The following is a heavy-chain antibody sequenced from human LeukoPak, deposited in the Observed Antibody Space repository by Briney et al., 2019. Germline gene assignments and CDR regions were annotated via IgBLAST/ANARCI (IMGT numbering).Heavy chain of an antibody. CDR3: AKGTNYYDSSGSTLYY. J-gene: IGHJ4*02. CDR1: GFTFSSYS. Sequence: GGSLRLSCAASGFTFSSYSMNWVRQAPGKGLEWVSSISSSSYIYYADSVKGRFTISRDNAKNSLSLQMNSLRAEDTAVYYCAKGTNYYDSSGSTLYYWGQGTLVTVSS. CDR2: ISSSSYI. V-gene: IGHV3-21*01. D-gene: IGHD3-22*01.